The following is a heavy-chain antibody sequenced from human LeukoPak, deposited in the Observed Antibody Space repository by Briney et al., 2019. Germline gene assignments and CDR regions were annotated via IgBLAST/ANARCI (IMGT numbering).Heavy chain of an antibody. V-gene: IGHV4-30-2*01. CDR1: GGSISSGGYY. D-gene: IGHD3-10*01. CDR3: ARVHDKTNYGSGSPPYYYYMDV. CDR2: IYHSGST. J-gene: IGHJ6*03. Sequence: SQTLSLTCTVSGGSISSGGYYWSWIRQPPGKGLEWIGYIYHSGSTYYNPSLKSRVTISVDRSKNQFSLKLSSVTAADTAVYYCARVHDKTNYGSGSPPYYYYMDVWGKGTTVTVSS.